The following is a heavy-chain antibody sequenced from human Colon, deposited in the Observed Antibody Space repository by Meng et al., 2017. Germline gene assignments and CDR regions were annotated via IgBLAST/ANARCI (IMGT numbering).Heavy chain of an antibody. CDR3: ARVGKERPFDY. Sequence: EVKLVESGVGLVKPGESLRVSCEASGFTFSLYAINWVRQAPGKGLEWVASITSTSSYIHYSDSVKGRFTVSRDNARNSSVLQMNSLRVDDTATYYCARVGKERPFDYWGQGTLVTVSS. D-gene: IGHD1-1*01. V-gene: IGHV3-21*01. CDR2: ITSTSSYI. J-gene: IGHJ4*02. CDR1: GFTFSLYA.